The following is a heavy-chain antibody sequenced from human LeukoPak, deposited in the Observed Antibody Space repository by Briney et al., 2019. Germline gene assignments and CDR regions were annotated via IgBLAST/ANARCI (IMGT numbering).Heavy chain of an antibody. CDR2: INHSGST. D-gene: IGHD6-19*01. CDR1: GGSFSGYY. J-gene: IGHJ5*02. Sequence: SETLSLTCAVYGGSFSGYYWSWIRQPPGKGLEWIGEINHSGSTNYNPSLKSRVTISVDTSKNQFSLKLSSVTAADTAVYYCARGASGWYTENWIDPWGQGTLVTVSS. V-gene: IGHV4-34*01. CDR3: ARGASGWYTENWIDP.